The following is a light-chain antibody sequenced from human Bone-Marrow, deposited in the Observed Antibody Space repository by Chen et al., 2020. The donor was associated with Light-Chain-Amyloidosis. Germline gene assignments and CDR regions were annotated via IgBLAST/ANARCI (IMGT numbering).Light chain of an antibody. V-gene: IGKV4-1*01. J-gene: IGKJ3*01. Sequence: DIVLTQFPTSLAVSLGERATINCRSSQSVLHSSNNKNYLAWYQQKPGQPPKLLIYWASTRESGVPDRFSASGSGTDFTLTISSLQAEDVAVYHCQQYYGTPTFGPGTKVDIK. CDR1: QSVLHSSNNKNY. CDR3: QQYYGTPT. CDR2: WAS.